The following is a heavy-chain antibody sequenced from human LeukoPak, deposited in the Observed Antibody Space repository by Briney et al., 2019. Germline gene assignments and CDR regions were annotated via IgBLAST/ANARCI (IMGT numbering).Heavy chain of an antibody. V-gene: IGHV3-21*01. CDR1: GFTFSSYS. D-gene: IGHD3-22*01. J-gene: IGHJ4*02. Sequence: GGSLRLSCAASGFTFSSYSMNWVRQAPGKGLEWVSSISSSSSNIYYADSVKGRFTISRDNSKNTLYLQMNSLRAEDTAVYYCARDLTPDYYDSSGYPDYWGQGTLVTVSS. CDR2: ISSSSSNI. CDR3: ARDLTPDYYDSSGYPDY.